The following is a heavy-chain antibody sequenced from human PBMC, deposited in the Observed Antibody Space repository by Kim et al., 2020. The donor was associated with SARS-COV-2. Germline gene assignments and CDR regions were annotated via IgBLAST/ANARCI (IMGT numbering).Heavy chain of an antibody. D-gene: IGHD3-9*01. CDR1: GFTFSNAW. J-gene: IGHJ3*02. CDR3: TTGSYDILTGYYDAFDI. V-gene: IGHV3-15*01. CDR2: IKSKTDGGTT. Sequence: GGSLRLSCAASGFTFSNAWMSWVRQAPGKGLEWVGRIKSKTDGGTTDYAAPVKGRFTISRDDSKNTLYLQMNSLKTEDTAVYYCTTGSYDILTGYYDAFDIWGQGTMVTVSS.